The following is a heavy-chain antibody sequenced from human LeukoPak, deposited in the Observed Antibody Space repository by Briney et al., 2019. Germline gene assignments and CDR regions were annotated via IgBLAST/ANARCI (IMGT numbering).Heavy chain of an antibody. D-gene: IGHD3-22*01. Sequence: PSETLSLTCTVSGGSISSGDYYWSWIRQPPGKGLEWIGYIYYSGSTYYNPSLKSRVTISVDTSKNQFSLKLSSVTAADTAVYYCARVKGRRYYDSSGYYFDYRGQGTLVTVSS. CDR2: IYYSGST. CDR1: GGSISSGDYY. J-gene: IGHJ4*02. V-gene: IGHV4-30-4*01. CDR3: ARVKGRRYYDSSGYYFDY.